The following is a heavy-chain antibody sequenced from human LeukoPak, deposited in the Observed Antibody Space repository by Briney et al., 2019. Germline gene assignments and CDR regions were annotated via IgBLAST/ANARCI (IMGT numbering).Heavy chain of an antibody. Sequence: GGFLRLSCAASGFTFSSYEMNWVRQAPGKGLEWVSYISSSGSTKYYADSVKGRFTISRDNAKNSLYLQMNSLRAEDTAVYYCARWHCSSTSCQDYYYGMDVWGQGTTVTVSS. D-gene: IGHD2-2*01. J-gene: IGHJ6*02. V-gene: IGHV3-48*03. CDR1: GFTFSSYE. CDR3: ARWHCSSTSCQDYYYGMDV. CDR2: ISSSGSTK.